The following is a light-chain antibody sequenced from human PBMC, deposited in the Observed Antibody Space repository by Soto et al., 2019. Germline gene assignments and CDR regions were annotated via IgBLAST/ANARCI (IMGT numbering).Light chain of an antibody. CDR1: QSVSSN. CDR2: GAS. Sequence: EIVLTQSPATLSLSPGERATLSCRASQSVSSNLAWYQQKPGQAPRLLIYGASNRATGIPARFSGSGSGTDFTLTISSSEPDDFAVDYCQQRSYWPWTFGRGTKVDIK. J-gene: IGKJ1*01. V-gene: IGKV3-11*01. CDR3: QQRSYWPWT.